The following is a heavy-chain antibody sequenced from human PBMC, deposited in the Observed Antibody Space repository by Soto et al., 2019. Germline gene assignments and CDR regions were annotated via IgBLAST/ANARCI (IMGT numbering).Heavy chain of an antibody. CDR3: ARGGYSYGYYYYGMDV. CDR2: INSDGSST. J-gene: IGHJ6*02. CDR1: GFTFSSYW. D-gene: IGHD5-18*01. Sequence: PGGSLRLSCAASGFTFSSYWMHWVRHAPGKGLVWVSRINSDGSSTSYADSVKGRFTISRDNAKNTLYLQMNSLRAEDTAVYYCARGGYSYGYYYYGMDVWGQGTTVTVSS. V-gene: IGHV3-74*01.